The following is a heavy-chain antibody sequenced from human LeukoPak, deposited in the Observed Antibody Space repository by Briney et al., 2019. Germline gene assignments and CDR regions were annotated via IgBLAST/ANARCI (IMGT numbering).Heavy chain of an antibody. Sequence: VASVKVSCKASGGIFSSYAISWVRQAPGQGLEWMGGIIPIFGTANYAQKFQGRVTITADESTSTAYMELSSLRSEDTAVYYCARSFDRRYYDFWSGYHYFDYWGQGTLVTVAS. CDR1: GGIFSSYA. D-gene: IGHD3-3*01. J-gene: IGHJ4*02. CDR2: IIPIFGTA. V-gene: IGHV1-69*13. CDR3: ARSFDRRYYDFWSGYHYFDY.